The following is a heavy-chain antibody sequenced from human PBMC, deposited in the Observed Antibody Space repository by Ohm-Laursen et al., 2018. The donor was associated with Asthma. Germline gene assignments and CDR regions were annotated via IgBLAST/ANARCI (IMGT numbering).Heavy chain of an antibody. CDR3: AKAVDLGAWRLYFDY. CDR2: LSPTGRAT. Sequence: SLRLSCTASGLALGSSGMNWVRQAPGKGLEWVSGLSPTGRATNYADSVKGRFTISRDNSKNTLYLQMNSLRAEDTAVYYCAKAVDLGAWRLYFDYWGRGTLVTVSS. CDR1: GLALGSSG. V-gene: IGHV3-23*01. J-gene: IGHJ4*02. D-gene: IGHD3-16*01.